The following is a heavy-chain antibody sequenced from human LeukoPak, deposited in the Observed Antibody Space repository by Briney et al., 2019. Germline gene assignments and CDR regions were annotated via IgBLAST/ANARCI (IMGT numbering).Heavy chain of an antibody. D-gene: IGHD4-17*01. J-gene: IGHJ3*02. CDR2: ISTYNGNT. V-gene: IGHV1-18*04. CDR3: ATTGDAFKI. CDR1: GYTFNNYG. Sequence: ASVKVSCKASGYTFNNYGVSWVRQAPGQGLEWMGWISTYNGNTNYAQRLQDRVTITTDTSTSRVYMEVRSVRSDDAGMLYCATTGDAFKIWGQGTMVAVSS.